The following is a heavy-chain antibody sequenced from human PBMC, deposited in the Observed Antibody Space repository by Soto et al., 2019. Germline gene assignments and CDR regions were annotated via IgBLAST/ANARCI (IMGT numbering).Heavy chain of an antibody. CDR3: ARGGSLPAISGYCSGGSCPIDGMDV. Sequence: GGSLRLSCAASGFTFSSYSMNWVRQAPGKGLEWVSYISSSSSTIYYADSVKGRFTISRDNAKNSLYLQMNSLRDEDTAVYYCARGGSLPAISGYCSGGSCPIDGMDVWGQGTTVTVSS. D-gene: IGHD2-15*01. V-gene: IGHV3-48*02. CDR1: GFTFSSYS. J-gene: IGHJ6*02. CDR2: ISSSSSTI.